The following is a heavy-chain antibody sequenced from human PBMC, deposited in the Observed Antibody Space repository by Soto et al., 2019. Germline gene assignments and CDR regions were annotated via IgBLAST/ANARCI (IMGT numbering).Heavy chain of an antibody. Sequence: GGSLRLSCAASGFTFSSYAMSWVRRAPGKGLEWVGHIKSQGDGGTRDYAAPVKGRFTISRDDSKNTLFLQMNSLKNEDTAVYFCTTDLQAYCDGTTCYAGNYYYDDMDVWGQGTTVTVSS. D-gene: IGHD2-2*01. J-gene: IGHJ6*02. CDR2: IKSQGDGGTR. CDR1: GFTFSSYA. CDR3: TTDLQAYCDGTTCYAGNYYYDDMDV. V-gene: IGHV3-15*01.